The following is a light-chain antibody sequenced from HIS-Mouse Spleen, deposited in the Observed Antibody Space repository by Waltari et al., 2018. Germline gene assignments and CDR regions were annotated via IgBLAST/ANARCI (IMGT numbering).Light chain of an antibody. CDR3: QQYDNLPPVIT. V-gene: IGKV1-33*01. CDR2: DAS. Sequence: DIQMTQSPSSLSASVGDRVTITCPASQDISNYFNWYQQKPGKAPKLLIYDASNLETGVPSRFSGSGSGTDFTFTISSLQPEDIATYYCQQYDNLPPVITFGQGTRLEIK. J-gene: IGKJ5*01. CDR1: QDISNY.